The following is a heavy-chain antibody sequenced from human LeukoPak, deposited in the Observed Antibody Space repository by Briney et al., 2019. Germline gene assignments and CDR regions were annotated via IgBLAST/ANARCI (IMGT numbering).Heavy chain of an antibody. V-gene: IGHV4-38-2*01. Sequence: SETLSLTCAVYGGSFSGYFWGWIRQPPGKGLEWIRSIYHSGSTYHNPSLKSRFTISVDTSKNQFSLKLSSVTAADTAVYYCARLGVPGKVVVPAEDYWGQGTLVTVSS. CDR3: ARLGVPGKVVVPAEDY. CDR2: IYHSGST. D-gene: IGHD2-2*01. J-gene: IGHJ4*02. CDR1: GGSFSGYF.